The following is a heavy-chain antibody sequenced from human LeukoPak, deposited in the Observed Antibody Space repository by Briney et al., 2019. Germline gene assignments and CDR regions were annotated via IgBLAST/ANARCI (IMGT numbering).Heavy chain of an antibody. V-gene: IGHV1-24*01. CDR2: FDPEDGET. D-gene: IGHD2-21*01. CDR1: GYTFTNFG. Sequence: GASVKVSCKASGYTFTNFGITWVRQAPGKGLEWMGGFDPEDGETIYAQKFQGRVTMTEGTSTDTAYMELSSLRSEDTAVYYCATASTSYCGGDCPKGGFDYWGQGTLVTVSS. J-gene: IGHJ4*02. CDR3: ATASTSYCGGDCPKGGFDY.